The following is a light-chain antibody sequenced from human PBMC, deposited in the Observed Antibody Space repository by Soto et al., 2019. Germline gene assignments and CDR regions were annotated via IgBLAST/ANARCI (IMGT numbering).Light chain of an antibody. J-gene: IGLJ1*01. CDR1: SSDVGGYNY. CDR2: EVN. CDR3: SSYAGSNNAV. Sequence: QSALTQPPSASGSPGQSVTISCTGTSSDVGGYNYVSWYQHHPGKAPKLMLYEVNKRPSGVPDRFSGSKSGNTASLTVSGIQAEDEADYYCSSYAGSNNAVFGTGTKLTVL. V-gene: IGLV2-8*01.